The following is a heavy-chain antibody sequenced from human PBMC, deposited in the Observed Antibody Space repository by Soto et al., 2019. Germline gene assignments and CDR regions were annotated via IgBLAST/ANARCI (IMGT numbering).Heavy chain of an antibody. V-gene: IGHV2-5*02. CDR3: AHIPNYYQYDWFDP. CDR1: GFSLTTRGVG. D-gene: IGHD3-16*01. Sequence: QITLKESGPPLVKPTQTLTLTCTFSGFSLTTRGVGVGWIRQPPGKALECLALIYWDDDKRYSPSLQSRLSITKDTTKNQVVLTMTTVDPVDTATYYCAHIPNYYQYDWFDPWGQETLVSVSS. J-gene: IGHJ5*02. CDR2: IYWDDDK.